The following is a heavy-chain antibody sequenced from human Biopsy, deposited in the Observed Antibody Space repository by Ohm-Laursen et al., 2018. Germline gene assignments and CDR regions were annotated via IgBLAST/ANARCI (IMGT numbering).Heavy chain of an antibody. CDR3: VRGVDYYDPYHYYALDV. V-gene: IGHV4-34*01. J-gene: IGHJ6*02. Sequence: TLSLTCVVYGESFNGYYWSWIRQTPGKGLEWIGEINHSGRTNYNPSLKSRVTISVDTSKNQFSLKVRSVTDADTAVYYCVRGVDYYDPYHYYALDVWGQGTTVTVSS. D-gene: IGHD3-22*01. CDR2: INHSGRT. CDR1: GESFNGYY.